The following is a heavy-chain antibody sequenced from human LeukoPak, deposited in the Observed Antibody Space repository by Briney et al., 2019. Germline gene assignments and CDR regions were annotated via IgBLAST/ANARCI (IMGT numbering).Heavy chain of an antibody. D-gene: IGHD3-22*01. Sequence: PSETLSLTCTVSGYSISSGYYWGWIRQPPGKGLEWIGSIYHSGSTYYNPSLKSRVTISVDTSKNQFSLKLSSVAAADTAVYYCAREGPDYYDSSGYYTSDYYYMDVWGKGTTVTVSS. CDR3: AREGPDYYDSSGYYTSDYYYMDV. J-gene: IGHJ6*03. V-gene: IGHV4-38-2*02. CDR2: IYHSGST. CDR1: GYSISSGYY.